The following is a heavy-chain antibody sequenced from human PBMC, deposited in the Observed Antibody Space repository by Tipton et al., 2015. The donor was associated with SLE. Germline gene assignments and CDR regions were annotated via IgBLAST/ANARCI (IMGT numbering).Heavy chain of an antibody. D-gene: IGHD6-19*01. Sequence: TLSLTCTVSGGSISSYYWSWIRQPPGKGLEWIGEINHGGSTNYNPSLKSRVTISVDTSKNQFSLKLSSVTAADTAVYYCARAKLAVAGALYFDYWGQGTLVTVSS. V-gene: IGHV4-34*01. J-gene: IGHJ4*02. CDR3: ARAKLAVAGALYFDY. CDR1: GGSISSYY. CDR2: INHGGST.